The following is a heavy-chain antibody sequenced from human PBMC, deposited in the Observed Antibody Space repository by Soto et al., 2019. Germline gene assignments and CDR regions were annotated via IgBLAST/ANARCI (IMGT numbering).Heavy chain of an antibody. CDR1: GGSISSGDYY. CDR3: VRGDPGACSSTSCSDAFDL. Sequence: QVQLQESGPGLVKPSQTLSLTCTVSGGSISSGDYYWNWIRQPPGQGLERIGGIYYSGSTYYSPSLKRRVDTSVGTSKNQFSLKLSSVTAADTAVYYCVRGDPGACSSTSCSDAFDLGGRGTMVAVSS. D-gene: IGHD2-2*01. V-gene: IGHV4-30-4*01. CDR2: IYYSGST. J-gene: IGHJ3*01.